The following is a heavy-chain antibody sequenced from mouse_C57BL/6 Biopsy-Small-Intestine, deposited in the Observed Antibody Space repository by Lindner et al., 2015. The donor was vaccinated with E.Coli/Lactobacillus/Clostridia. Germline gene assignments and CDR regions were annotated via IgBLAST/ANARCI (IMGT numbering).Heavy chain of an antibody. CDR3: ARSLLTTFDY. V-gene: IGHV5-17*01. D-gene: IGHD2-1*01. J-gene: IGHJ2*01. Sequence: VQLQESGGGLVKPGGSLKLSCAASGFTFSDYGMHWVRQAPEKGLEWVAYISSGSSTIYYADTVKGRFTISRDNAKNTLFLQMTSLRSEDTAMYYCARSLLTTFDYWGQGTTLTVSS. CDR2: ISSGSSTI. CDR1: GFTFSDYG.